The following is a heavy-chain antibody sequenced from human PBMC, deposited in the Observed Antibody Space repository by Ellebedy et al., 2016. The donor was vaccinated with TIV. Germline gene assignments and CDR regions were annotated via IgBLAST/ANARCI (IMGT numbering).Heavy chain of an antibody. CDR2: ISYDGSSN. Sequence: PSETLSLTCAASGFTFNSYAMHWVRQAPGKGLEWVAVISYDGSSNYYADSVKGRFTISRDNAKNSLYLQMNSLRAEDTAVYYCARFYSSSDSDAFDIWGQGTMVTVSS. CDR3: ARFYSSSDSDAFDI. J-gene: IGHJ3*02. D-gene: IGHD3-22*01. V-gene: IGHV3-30-3*01. CDR1: GFTFNSYA.